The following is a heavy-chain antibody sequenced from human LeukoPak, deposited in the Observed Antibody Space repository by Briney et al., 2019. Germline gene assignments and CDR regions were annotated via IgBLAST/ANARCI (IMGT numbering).Heavy chain of an antibody. J-gene: IGHJ5*02. CDR2: ISSSSSTI. CDR1: GFTFSSYS. Sequence: GGSLRLSCAASGFTFSSYSMNWVRQAPGKGLEWVSYISSSSSTIYYADSVKGRFTISRDNAKNSLYLQMNSLRDEDTAVYYCARGLVDDFWSENWFDPWGQGTLVTVSS. V-gene: IGHV3-48*02. D-gene: IGHD3-3*01. CDR3: ARGLVDDFWSENWFDP.